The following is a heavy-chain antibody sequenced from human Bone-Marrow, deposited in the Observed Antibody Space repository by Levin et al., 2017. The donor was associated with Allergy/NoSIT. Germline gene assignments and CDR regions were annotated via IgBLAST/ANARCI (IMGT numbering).Heavy chain of an antibody. CDR3: ARAREDYDLLSPLMYYMDV. J-gene: IGHJ6*03. D-gene: IGHD3-9*01. V-gene: IGHV4-30-4*08. Sequence: SETLSLTCAVSGGSVSRGEYRWNWVRQPPGKGPEWIGFIYFTGSTSYNPSLKSRVTISADTSKNQFSLKLTSVTAADTAVYYCARAREDYDLLSPLMYYMDVWGKGTTVTVSS. CDR2: IYFTGST. CDR1: GGSVSRGEYR.